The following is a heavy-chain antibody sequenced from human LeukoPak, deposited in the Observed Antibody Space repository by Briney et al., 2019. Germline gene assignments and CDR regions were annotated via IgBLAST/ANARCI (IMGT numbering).Heavy chain of an antibody. CDR1: GYTFTGYY. CDR2: INPNSGGT. Sequence: GASVKVSCKASGYTFTGYYMHWVRQAPGQGLEWMGWINPNSGGTNYAQKFQGRVTMTRDTSISTAYMELSRLRSDDTAVYYCARGPPGGSSPLYYFDYWGQGTLVTVSS. V-gene: IGHV1-2*02. J-gene: IGHJ4*02. D-gene: IGHD6-13*01. CDR3: ARGPPGGSSPLYYFDY.